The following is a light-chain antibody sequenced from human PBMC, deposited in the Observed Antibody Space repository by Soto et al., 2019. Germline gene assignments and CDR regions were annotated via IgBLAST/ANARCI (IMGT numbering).Light chain of an antibody. Sequence: QSALTQPASVSGSPGRSVTISCTGTSTDVGDFNYVSWYQHLPGRAPKLIIYDVTNRPSGISYRFSASKSGRTASLTISGLKAYDEADYYCSSYSSSTTHVVFGGGTKLTVL. CDR1: STDVGDFNY. CDR3: SSYSSSTTHVV. V-gene: IGLV2-14*03. CDR2: DVT. J-gene: IGLJ2*01.